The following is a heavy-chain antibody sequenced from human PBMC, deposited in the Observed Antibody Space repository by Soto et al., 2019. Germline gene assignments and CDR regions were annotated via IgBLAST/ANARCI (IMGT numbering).Heavy chain of an antibody. CDR2: INPHGGST. Sequence: ASVKVSCKAPGDTFTSYYLNWVRQAPGQGLEWMGVINPHGGSTKYAQKFQGRVTMTRETSRSTVYTELRSLRSDDTAIYYCARSSGGNFGIIIEGSNWFDPWGQGTLVTVSS. CDR1: GDTFTSYY. V-gene: IGHV1-46*01. D-gene: IGHD3-3*01. J-gene: IGHJ5*02. CDR3: ARSSGGNFGIIIEGSNWFDP.